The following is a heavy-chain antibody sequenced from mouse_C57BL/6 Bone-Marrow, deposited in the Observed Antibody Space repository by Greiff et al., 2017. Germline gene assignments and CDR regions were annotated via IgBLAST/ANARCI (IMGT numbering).Heavy chain of an antibody. CDR1: GYTFTSYW. V-gene: IGHV1-74*01. CDR2: IHPTDSDT. Sequence: QVQLQQPGAELVKPGASVKVSCKASGYTFTSYWMHWVKQRPGQGLEWIGRIHPTDSDTNYNQKFKDKATLTVDKSSSTAYMQLSSLTSEDSAVYYCAILDYYGSSYDGFAYWGQGTLVTVSA. J-gene: IGHJ3*01. D-gene: IGHD1-1*01. CDR3: AILDYYGSSYDGFAY.